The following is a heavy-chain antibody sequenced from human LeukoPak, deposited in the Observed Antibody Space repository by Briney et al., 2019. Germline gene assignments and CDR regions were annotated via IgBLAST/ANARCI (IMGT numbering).Heavy chain of an antibody. CDR1: GYSISSGYY. CDR3: ARDPSDYYDSSGYYFEAFDI. D-gene: IGHD3-22*01. J-gene: IGHJ3*02. V-gene: IGHV4-38-2*02. CDR2: IYHSGST. Sequence: SETLSLTCTVSGYSISSGYYWGWIRQPPGKGLEWIGSIYHSGSTYNPSLKSRVTISVDTSKNQFSLKLSSVTAADTAVYYCARDPSDYYDSSGYYFEAFDIWGQGTMVTVSS.